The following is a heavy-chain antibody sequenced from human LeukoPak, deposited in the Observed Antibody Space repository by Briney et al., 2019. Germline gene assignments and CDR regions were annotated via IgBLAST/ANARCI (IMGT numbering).Heavy chain of an antibody. J-gene: IGHJ4*02. CDR1: GFPFRRYP. D-gene: IGHD6-19*01. CDR3: ARDRDSSGWDDY. V-gene: IGHV3-21*01. CDR2: NSSSSSYI. Sequence: GGSLRLSCGASGFPFRRYPMDWVRQAPGEGLEGVSSNSSSSSYIYYADSLKGRFTISRDNAKNSLLLQMNSLRAEDTAVYYCARDRDSSGWDDYWGQGTLVTVSS.